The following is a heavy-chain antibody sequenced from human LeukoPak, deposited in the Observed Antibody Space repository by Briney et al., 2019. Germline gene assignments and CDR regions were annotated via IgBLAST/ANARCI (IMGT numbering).Heavy chain of an antibody. D-gene: IGHD3-3*01. CDR2: IYYSGST. J-gene: IGHJ4*02. Sequence: SETLSLTCTVSGGSISSYYWSWIRQPPGKGLEWMGYIYYSGSTNYNPSLKSRVTISVDTSKNQFSLKLSSVTAADTAVYYCARNHYDFWSGSTPLYFDYWGQGTLVTVSS. CDR3: ARNHYDFWSGSTPLYFDY. V-gene: IGHV4-59*01. CDR1: GGSISSYY.